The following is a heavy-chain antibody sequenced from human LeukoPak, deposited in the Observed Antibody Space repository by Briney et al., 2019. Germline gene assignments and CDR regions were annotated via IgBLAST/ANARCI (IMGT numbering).Heavy chain of an antibody. J-gene: IGHJ4*02. CDR2: IFYSGSA. D-gene: IGHD3-9*01. CDR3: AREGGLRYFDWLFDYFDY. CDR1: GGSISTSNCY. V-gene: IGHV4-39*07. Sequence: SETLSLTCTVSGGSISTSNCYWGWIRQPPGKGLEWIGNIFYSGSAYYSPSLKSRVTISLDTSRNQFSLKLTSVTAADTAVYYCAREGGLRYFDWLFDYFDYWGQGTLVTVSS.